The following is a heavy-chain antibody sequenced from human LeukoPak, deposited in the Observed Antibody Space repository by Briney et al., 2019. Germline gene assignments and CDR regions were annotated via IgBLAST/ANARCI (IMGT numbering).Heavy chain of an antibody. CDR3: AKARFGSGWYDN. CDR1: GFTFSSYA. D-gene: IGHD6-19*01. J-gene: IGHJ5*02. CDR2: ISDNGGST. Sequence: GGPLRLSCAASGFTFSSYAMSWVRQAPGKGLEWFSVISDNGGSTYYADSVKGRFTISRDNSKNMLYLQMNSLRVEDTAVYYCAKARFGSGWYDNWGQGTLVTVSS. V-gene: IGHV3-23*01.